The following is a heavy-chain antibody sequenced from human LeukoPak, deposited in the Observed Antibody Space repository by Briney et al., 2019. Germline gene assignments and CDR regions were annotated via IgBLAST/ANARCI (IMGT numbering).Heavy chain of an antibody. D-gene: IGHD3-3*01. CDR3: ARGYYDFWSGYSRYNWFDP. V-gene: IGHV4-61*10. Sequence: SQTLSLTCTVSGGSISSGSYFWSWIRQPAGKGLEWIGYIYYSGSTNYNPSLKSRVTISVDTSKNQFSLKLSSVTAADTAVYYCARGYYDFWSGYSRYNWFDPWGQGTLVTVSS. J-gene: IGHJ5*02. CDR2: IYYSGST. CDR1: GGSISSGSYF.